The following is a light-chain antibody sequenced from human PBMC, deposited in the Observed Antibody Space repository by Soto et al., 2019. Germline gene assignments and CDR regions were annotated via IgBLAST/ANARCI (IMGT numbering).Light chain of an antibody. CDR2: DAS. J-gene: IGKJ5*01. CDR3: QQYENLPT. V-gene: IGKV1-33*01. Sequence: DIQMTQSPSSVSASVGDRVTITVRASQGISSWLAWYQQKPGRAPKLLIYDASNLEAGVPSRFRGSGSGTDFTFTISRLQPEDIATYYCQQYENLPTFGQGTRLEIK. CDR1: QGISSW.